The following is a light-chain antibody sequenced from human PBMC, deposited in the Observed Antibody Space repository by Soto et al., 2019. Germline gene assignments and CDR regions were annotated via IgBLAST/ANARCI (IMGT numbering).Light chain of an antibody. Sequence: DIQMTQSPSTLSXSVGDRVTITCRASQSISSWLAWYQQKPGKAPKLLIYDASSLESGVPSRFSGSGSGTEFTLTISSLQPDDFATYYCQQYNSYWTLGQGTKVDIK. CDR2: DAS. J-gene: IGKJ1*01. CDR3: QQYNSYWT. CDR1: QSISSW. V-gene: IGKV1-5*01.